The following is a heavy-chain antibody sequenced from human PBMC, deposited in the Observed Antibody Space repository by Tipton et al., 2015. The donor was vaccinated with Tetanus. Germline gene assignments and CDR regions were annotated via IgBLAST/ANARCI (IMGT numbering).Heavy chain of an antibody. V-gene: IGHV4-39*01. CDR1: GGSISTTDSY. CDR2: IYGGNT. D-gene: IGHD5-24*01. Sequence: TLSLTCTVSGGSISTTDSYWGWIRQPPGKGLGWIALIYGGNTYYDPSLKRRVGISLDTSKNQFSLKLTSVTAADTAIYYCARRNYPYSFDYWGQGILVTVSS. CDR3: ARRNYPYSFDY. J-gene: IGHJ4*02.